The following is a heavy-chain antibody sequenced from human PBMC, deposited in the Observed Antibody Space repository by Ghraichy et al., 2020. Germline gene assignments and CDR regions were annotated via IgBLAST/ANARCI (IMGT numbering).Heavy chain of an antibody. CDR3: ARVIYGDYQVDNWFDP. CDR2: IYYSGST. V-gene: IGHV4-59*01. CDR1: GGSISSYY. Sequence: SETLSLTCTVSGGSISSYYWSWIRQPPGKGLEWIGYIYYSGSTNYNPSLKSRVTISVDTSKNQFSLKLSSVTAADTAVYYCARVIYGDYQVDNWFDPWGQGTLVTVSS. J-gene: IGHJ5*02. D-gene: IGHD4-17*01.